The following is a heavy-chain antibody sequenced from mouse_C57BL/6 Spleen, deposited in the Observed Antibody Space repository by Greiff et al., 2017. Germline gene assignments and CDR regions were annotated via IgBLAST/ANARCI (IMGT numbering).Heavy chain of an antibody. CDR2: INPNNGGT. CDR1: GYTFTDYN. V-gene: IGHV1-22*01. D-gene: IGHD2-3*01. Sequence: EVKLQESGPELVKPGASVKMSCKASGYTFTDYNMHWVKQSHGKSLEWIGYINPNNGGTSYNQKFKGKATLTVNKSSSTAYMELRSLTSEDSAVXYCARGGIYDGYYDYAMDYWGQGTSVTVSS. CDR3: ARGGIYDGYYDYAMDY. J-gene: IGHJ4*01.